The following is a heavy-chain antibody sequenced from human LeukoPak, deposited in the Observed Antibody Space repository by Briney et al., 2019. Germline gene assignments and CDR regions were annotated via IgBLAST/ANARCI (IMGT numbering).Heavy chain of an antibody. V-gene: IGHV4-4*07. CDR2: IYTSGST. D-gene: IGHD6-19*01. Sequence: SETLSLSCTVSGGAISSYHWSWIRQPAGKGLEWIGRIYTSGSTNYNPSLKSRVTMSVDTSKNQSSLKLSSVTAADTAVYYCARDREIAVASYIHYWGQGTLVTVSS. J-gene: IGHJ4*02. CDR3: ARDREIAVASYIHY. CDR1: GGAISSYH.